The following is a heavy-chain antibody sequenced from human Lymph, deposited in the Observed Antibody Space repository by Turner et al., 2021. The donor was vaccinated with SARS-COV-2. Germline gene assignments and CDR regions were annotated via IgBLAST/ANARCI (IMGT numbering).Heavy chain of an antibody. D-gene: IGHD6-13*01. Sequence: EVQLVETGGGLIQPGESLRLSCAASGIIVSRNYMNWVRQAPGKGLELVSVMYSGGTTYYADSVKGRFTISRDNSKNTLYLQMNSLRVEDTAVYYCARDLGTYGMDVWGQGTTVTVSS. J-gene: IGHJ6*02. CDR2: MYSGGTT. V-gene: IGHV3-53*02. CDR1: GIIVSRNY. CDR3: ARDLGTYGMDV.